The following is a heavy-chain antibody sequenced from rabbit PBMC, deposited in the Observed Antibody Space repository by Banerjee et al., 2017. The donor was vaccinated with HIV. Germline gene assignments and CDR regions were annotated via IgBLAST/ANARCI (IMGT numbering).Heavy chain of an antibody. CDR2: IYTGSGST. CDR3: VRDAGYAGYGYYYFNL. D-gene: IGHD8-1*01. CDR1: GFSFSSSYY. V-gene: IGHV1S40*01. J-gene: IGHJ4*01. Sequence: QSLEESGGDLVKPGASLTLTCTASGFSFSSSYYMCWVRQAPGKGLEWIGCIYTGSGSTYYASWAKGRFTISKTSSTTVTLQMTSLTAADTATYFCVRDAGYAGYGYYYFNLWGPGTLVTVS.